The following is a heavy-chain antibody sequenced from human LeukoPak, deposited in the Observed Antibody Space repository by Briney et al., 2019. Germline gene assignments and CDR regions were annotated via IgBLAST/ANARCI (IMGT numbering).Heavy chain of an antibody. CDR3: ARGRLELEDY. Sequence: WMGWISAYNGNTNYAQKLQGRVTTTTDTSTSTAYMELRSLRSDDTAVYYCARGRLELEDYWGQGTLVTVSS. J-gene: IGHJ4*02. V-gene: IGHV1-18*01. D-gene: IGHD1-7*01. CDR2: ISAYNGNT.